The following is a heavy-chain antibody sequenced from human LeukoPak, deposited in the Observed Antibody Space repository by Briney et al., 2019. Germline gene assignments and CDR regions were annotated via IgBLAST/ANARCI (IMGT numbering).Heavy chain of an antibody. D-gene: IGHD3-16*01. CDR1: GFIFSNYE. Sequence: GGSLRLSCAASGFIFSNYEMNWVRQAPGKGLEWISYISSSGSTIYYADSVKGRFTISRDNAKNSLYLQMNSLRAEDTAVYYCARDKNNVYVGPSYQNYMDLWGHGTRVTVSS. V-gene: IGHV3-48*03. CDR3: ARDKNNVYVGPSYQNYMDL. J-gene: IGHJ6*02. CDR2: ISSSGSTI.